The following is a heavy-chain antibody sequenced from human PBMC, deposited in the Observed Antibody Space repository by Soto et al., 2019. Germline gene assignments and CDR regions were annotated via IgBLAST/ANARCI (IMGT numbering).Heavy chain of an antibody. CDR1: GYTFTGYY. D-gene: IGHD1-26*01. Sequence: ASVKVSCKASGYTFTGYYMHWVRQAPGQGLEWMGWINPNSGGTNYAQKFQGWVTMTRDTSISTAYMELSRLRSDDTAVYYCAREDISIVVYGMDVWGQGTTVTVSS. V-gene: IGHV1-2*04. CDR3: AREDISIVVYGMDV. J-gene: IGHJ6*02. CDR2: INPNSGGT.